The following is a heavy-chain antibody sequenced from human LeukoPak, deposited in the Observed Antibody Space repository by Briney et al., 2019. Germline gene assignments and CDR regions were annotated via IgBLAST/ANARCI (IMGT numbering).Heavy chain of an antibody. D-gene: IGHD6-13*01. CDR1: GFTFSSYA. J-gene: IGHJ5*02. V-gene: IGHV3-23*01. CDR2: ISGSGENT. CDR3: AKDPYSSSWRYNWFDP. Sequence: GGSLRLSCAASGFTFSSYAMSWVRQAPGKGLEWVSAISGSGENTYYADSVKGRFTISRDNSKNTLYLQMNSLRAEDTAVHYCAKDPYSSSWRYNWFDPWGQGTLVTVSS.